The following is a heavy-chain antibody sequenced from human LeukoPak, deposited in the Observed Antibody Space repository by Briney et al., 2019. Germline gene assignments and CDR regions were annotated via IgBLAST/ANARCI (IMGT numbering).Heavy chain of an antibody. Sequence: SETLSLTCTVSGGSISSYYWSWIRQPAGKGLEWIGRIYTSGSTNYNPSLKSRVTMSVDTSKNQFSLKLSSVTAADTAVYYCAREKGYCSSTSCPNYYYYYMDVWGKGTTVTVSS. V-gene: IGHV4-4*07. D-gene: IGHD2-2*01. J-gene: IGHJ6*03. CDR2: IYTSGST. CDR3: AREKGYCSSTSCPNYYYYYMDV. CDR1: GGSISSYY.